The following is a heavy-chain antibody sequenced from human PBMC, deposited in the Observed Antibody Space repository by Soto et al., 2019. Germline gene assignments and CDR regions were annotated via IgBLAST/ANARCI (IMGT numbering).Heavy chain of an antibody. Sequence: GASLSLSCVASEFSFSGYAMTWVRQAAGKGLQWVAGLGPDGRNTFYGESVRGRFTISRDNSRNTLYLQMSSLRAEDTAVYFCVKQMTTWTDSFFDFWGQGIQVTVSS. V-gene: IGHV3-23*01. J-gene: IGHJ4*02. CDR1: EFSFSGYA. CDR2: LGPDGRNT. D-gene: IGHD4-17*01. CDR3: VKQMTTWTDSFFDF.